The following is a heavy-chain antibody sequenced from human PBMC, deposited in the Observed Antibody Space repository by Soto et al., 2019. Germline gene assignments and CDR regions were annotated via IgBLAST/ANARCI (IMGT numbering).Heavy chain of an antibody. CDR1: GGSVSSGSYY. Sequence: TLSLTCTVSGGSVSSGSYYWSWIRQPPGKGLEWIGYIYYSGSTNYNPSLKSRVTISVDTSKNQFSLKLSSVTAADTAVYYCASAELQRALPFDYWGQGTLVTVSS. J-gene: IGHJ4*02. CDR3: ASAELQRALPFDY. D-gene: IGHD1-26*01. V-gene: IGHV4-61*01. CDR2: IYYSGST.